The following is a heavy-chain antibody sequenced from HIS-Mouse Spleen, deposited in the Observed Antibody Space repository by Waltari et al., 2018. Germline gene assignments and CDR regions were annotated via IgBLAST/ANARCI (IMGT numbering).Heavy chain of an antibody. Sequence: EVQLVESGGGLVQPGGSLRRSCAAPGFTFSSYWMSWVRQAPGKGLEWVANIKQDGSEKYYVDSVKGRFTISRDNAKNSLYLQMNSLRAEDTAVYYCAREPHYGGNSHFDYWGQGTLVTVSS. CDR2: IKQDGSEK. D-gene: IGHD4-17*01. J-gene: IGHJ4*02. CDR3: AREPHYGGNSHFDY. CDR1: GFTFSSYW. V-gene: IGHV3-7*01.